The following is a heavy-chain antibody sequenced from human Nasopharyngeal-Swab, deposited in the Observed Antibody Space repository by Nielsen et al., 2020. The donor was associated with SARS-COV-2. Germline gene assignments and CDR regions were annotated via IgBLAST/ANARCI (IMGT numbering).Heavy chain of an antibody. CDR1: GFTFSSYA. Sequence: GESLKISCAASGFTFSSYAMHWVRQAPGKGLEWVAVISYDGSNKYYADSVKGRFTISRDNSKNTLYLQMNSLRAEDTAVYYCARSPDYSNCPYCYYYMDVWGKGTTVTVSS. CDR2: ISYDGSNK. D-gene: IGHD4-11*01. J-gene: IGHJ6*03. V-gene: IGHV3-30*04. CDR3: ARSPDYSNCPYCYYYMDV.